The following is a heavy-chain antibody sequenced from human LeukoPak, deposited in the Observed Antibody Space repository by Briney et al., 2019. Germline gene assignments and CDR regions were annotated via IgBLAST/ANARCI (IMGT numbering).Heavy chain of an antibody. Sequence: GGSLRLSCAASGFTFSSYGMSWVRQAPGKGLEWVSAIGGSGGSTYYADSVKGRFTISRDNSKNTLYLQMNSLRAEDTAVYYCAKGGAVSSKSITMIRGTRRYNYYMDVWGKGTTVTISS. CDR1: GFTFSSYG. CDR2: IGGSGGST. V-gene: IGHV3-23*01. D-gene: IGHD3-10*01. J-gene: IGHJ6*03. CDR3: AKGGAVSSKSITMIRGTRRYNYYMDV.